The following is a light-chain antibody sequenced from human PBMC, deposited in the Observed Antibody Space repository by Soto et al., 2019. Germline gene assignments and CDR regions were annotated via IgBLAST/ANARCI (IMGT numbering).Light chain of an antibody. CDR3: QTWGTGIVV. CDR1: SGHSSYA. V-gene: IGLV4-69*01. Sequence: QSVLTQSPSASASLGASVKLTCTLSSGHSSYAIAWHQQQPEKGPRYLMKLNSDGSHSKGDVIPDRFSGSSSGAERYLTIASLQSEDEADYYCQTWGTGIVVFGGGTKVTV. CDR2: LNSDGSH. J-gene: IGLJ2*01.